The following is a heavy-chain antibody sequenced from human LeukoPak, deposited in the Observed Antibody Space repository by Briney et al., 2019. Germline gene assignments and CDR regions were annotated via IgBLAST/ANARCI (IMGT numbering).Heavy chain of an antibody. J-gene: IGHJ3*02. CDR3: ARVWGIAAADAFDI. CDR2: IYHSGST. V-gene: IGHV4-38-2*02. D-gene: IGHD6-13*01. CDR1: GDSISSGDYY. Sequence: SETLSLTCTVSGDSISSGDYYWGWIRQPPGKGLEWIGSIYHSGSTYYNPSLKSRVTISVDTSKNQFSLKLSSVTAADTAVYYCARVWGIAAADAFDIWGQGTMVTVSS.